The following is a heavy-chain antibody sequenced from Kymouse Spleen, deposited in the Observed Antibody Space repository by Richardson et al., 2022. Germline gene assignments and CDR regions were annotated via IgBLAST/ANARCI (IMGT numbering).Heavy chain of an antibody. D-gene: IGHD6-6*01. CDR2: ISYDGSNK. Sequence: QVQLVESGGGVVQPGRSLRLSCAASGFTFSSYGMHWVRQAPGKGLEWVAVISYDGSNKYYADSVKGRFTISRDNSKNTLYLQMNSLRAEDTAVYYCAKDLEYSSSSGYYYGMDVWGQGTTVTVSS. V-gene: IGHV3-30*18. CDR1: GFTFSSYG. CDR3: AKDLEYSSSSGYYYGMDV. J-gene: IGHJ6*02.